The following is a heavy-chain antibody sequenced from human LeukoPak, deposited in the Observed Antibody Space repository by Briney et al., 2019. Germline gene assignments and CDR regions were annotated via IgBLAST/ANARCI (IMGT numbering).Heavy chain of an antibody. Sequence: GGXLRLSCAASGFTFNTNYISWVRQAPGKGLEWVSVIYSGGATYYSDSATGRFTISRDNSKNTLSLQMNSLRAEDTAVYYCARGGSGYYYFDYWGQGTLVTVSS. CDR2: IYSGGAT. CDR3: ARGGSGYYYFDY. D-gene: IGHD3-22*01. CDR1: GFTFNTNY. J-gene: IGHJ4*02. V-gene: IGHV3-66*02.